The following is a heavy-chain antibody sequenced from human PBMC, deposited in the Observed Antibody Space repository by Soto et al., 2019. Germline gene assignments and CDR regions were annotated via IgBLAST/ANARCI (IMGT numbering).Heavy chain of an antibody. D-gene: IGHD3-10*01. CDR1: GVSFNNNG. V-gene: IGHV1-69*01. CDR3: ARVLYYGSGSYSPYGMDV. CDR2: VSPPIRTS. Sequence: QVQLVQSGAEVKKPGSSVKVSCKTSGVSFNNNGIGWGRQAPGHGLEWMGGVSPPIRTSNYARKFQRRISITADASTGTVNMELSSLTSEDTAQYYCARVLYYGSGSYSPYGMDVWGQGTTVTVSS. J-gene: IGHJ6*02.